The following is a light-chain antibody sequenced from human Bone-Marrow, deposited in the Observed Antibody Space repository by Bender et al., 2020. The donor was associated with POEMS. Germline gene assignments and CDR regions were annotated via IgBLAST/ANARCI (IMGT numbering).Light chain of an antibody. J-gene: IGLJ3*02. CDR1: SSDVGGYDY. CDR3: CSYVGSFAWL. Sequence: QSALAQPASVSGSPGQSITISCTGTSSDVGGYDYVSWYQQHPGKAPKLMIYEVSNRPLGISNRFSGSKSGNTASLAISGLQAEDEADYYCCSYVGSFAWLFGGGTKVTVL. CDR2: EVS. V-gene: IGLV2-14*01.